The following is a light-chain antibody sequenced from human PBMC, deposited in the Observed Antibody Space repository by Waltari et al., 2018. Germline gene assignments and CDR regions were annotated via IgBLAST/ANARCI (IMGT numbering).Light chain of an antibody. CDR3: QQSKEVPFT. CDR2: AAS. CDR1: QTLTTY. J-gene: IGKJ2*01. Sequence: DIQLTQSPSYLSASVGDRFTITSRASQTLTTYLNWYQQRPGTAPKFLIYAASNLETGVPSRFSGGGSGTDFTLTISGLQPDDFATYYCQQSKEVPFTFGQGTKLEIK. V-gene: IGKV1-39*01.